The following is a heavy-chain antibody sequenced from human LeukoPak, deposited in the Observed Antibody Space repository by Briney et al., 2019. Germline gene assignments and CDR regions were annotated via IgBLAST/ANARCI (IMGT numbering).Heavy chain of an antibody. J-gene: IGHJ3*02. Sequence: ASVKVSCKASGYTFTSYAMNWVRQAPGQGLEWMGWINTNTGNPTYAQGFTGRFVFSLDTSVSTAYLQISSLKAEDTAVYYCARLPKYSSGWSRGAFDIWGQGTMVTVSS. CDR3: ARLPKYSSGWSRGAFDI. D-gene: IGHD6-19*01. CDR2: INTNTGNP. V-gene: IGHV7-4-1*02. CDR1: GYTFTSYA.